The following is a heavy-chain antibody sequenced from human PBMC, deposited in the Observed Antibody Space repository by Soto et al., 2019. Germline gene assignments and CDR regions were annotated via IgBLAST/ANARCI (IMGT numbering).Heavy chain of an antibody. V-gene: IGHV1-69*12. D-gene: IGHD5-12*01. CDR3: ARVPWPRGTDVYYYGMDV. Sequence: QVQLVQSGAEVKKPGSSVKVSCKASGGTFSSYAISWVRQAPGQGLEWMGGIIPIFGTANYAQKFQGRVTITADESTSTAYMELSSLRSEDTAVDYCARVPWPRGTDVYYYGMDVWGQGTTVTVSS. CDR2: IIPIFGTA. CDR1: GGTFSSYA. J-gene: IGHJ6*02.